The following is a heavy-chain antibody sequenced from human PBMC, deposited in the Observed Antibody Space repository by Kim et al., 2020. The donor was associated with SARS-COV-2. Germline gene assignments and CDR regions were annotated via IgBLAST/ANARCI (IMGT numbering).Heavy chain of an antibody. D-gene: IGHD1-7*01. CDR1: GFTFSSYE. V-gene: IGHV3-48*03. CDR3: ASWDGGRTGTTFLLRTPADY. J-gene: IGHJ4*02. CDR2: ISSSGSTI. Sequence: GGSLRLSCAASGFTFSSYEMNWVRQAPGKGLEWVSYISSSGSTIYYADSVKGRFTISRDNAKNSLYLQMNSLRAEDTAVYYCASWDGGRTGTTFLLRTPADYWGQGTLVTVSS.